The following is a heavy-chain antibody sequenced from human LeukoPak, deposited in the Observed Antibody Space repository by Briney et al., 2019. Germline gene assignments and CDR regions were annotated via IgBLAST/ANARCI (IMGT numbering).Heavy chain of an antibody. CDR3: TRDHYHLGSGYDWGFWFDP. CDR1: GCIFSNAR. Sequence: GGSLRLSCAASGCIFSNARMSWVRQAPGKGLEWVGRIKSKSDDGTTDYAAPVKGRFTISRDDSKNTLYLQMNSLKTEDTAVYYCTRDHYHLGSGYDWGFWFDPWGQGTLVTVSS. J-gene: IGHJ5*02. V-gene: IGHV3-15*01. D-gene: IGHD3-3*01. CDR2: IKSKSDDGTT.